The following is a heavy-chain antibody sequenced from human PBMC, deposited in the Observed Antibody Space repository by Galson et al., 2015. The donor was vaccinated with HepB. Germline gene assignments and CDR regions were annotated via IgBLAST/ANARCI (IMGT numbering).Heavy chain of an antibody. CDR3: ARETYDYSNAYYYGMDV. Sequence: SLRLSCAASGFTFSSYGMHWVRQAPGKGLEWVAVIWYDGSNKYYADSVKGRFTISRDNSKNTLYLQMNSLRAEDTAVYYCARETYDYSNAYYYGMDVWGQGTTVTVSS. CDR2: IWYDGSNK. CDR1: GFTFSSYG. V-gene: IGHV3-33*01. J-gene: IGHJ6*02. D-gene: IGHD4-11*01.